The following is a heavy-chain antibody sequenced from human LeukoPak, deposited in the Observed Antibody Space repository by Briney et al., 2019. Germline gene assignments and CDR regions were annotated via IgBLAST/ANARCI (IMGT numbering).Heavy chain of an antibody. CDR2: INWNGGST. CDR1: GFTFDGYG. D-gene: IGHD1-26*01. J-gene: IGHJ3*02. Sequence: RSGGSLRLSCAASGFTFDGYGMSWVRQAPGKGLEWVSGINWNGGSTGYADSVKGRFTISRDNAKNSLYLQMNSLRAEDTALYYCARVHTSGSYLDDAFDIWGQGTMVTVSS. CDR3: ARVHTSGSYLDDAFDI. V-gene: IGHV3-20*04.